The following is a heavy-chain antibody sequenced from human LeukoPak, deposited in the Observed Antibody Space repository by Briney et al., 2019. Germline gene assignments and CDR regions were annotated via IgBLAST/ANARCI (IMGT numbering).Heavy chain of an antibody. CDR2: INTNTGNP. D-gene: IGHD2-2*01. CDR3: ARRYCSSTSCLRVNYYYYGMDV. Sequence: ASVKVSCKASGYTFTSYGISWVRQAPGQGLEWMGWINTNTGNPTYAQGFTGRFVFSLDTSVSTAYLQISSLKAEDTAVYYCARRYCSSTSCLRVNYYYYGMDVWGQGTTVTVSS. CDR1: GYTFTSYG. J-gene: IGHJ6*02. V-gene: IGHV7-4-1*02.